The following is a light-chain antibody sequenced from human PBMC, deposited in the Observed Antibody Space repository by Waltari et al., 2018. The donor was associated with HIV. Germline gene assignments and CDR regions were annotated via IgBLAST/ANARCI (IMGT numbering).Light chain of an antibody. J-gene: IGLJ3*02. V-gene: IGLV1-40*01. CDR2: VNT. CDR3: QSSDSSRSAWV. Sequence: QSVLTQPPSPSGAPAQTLTISCTGTSSTIGADYPVPSYQQLPGAAPNFLIYVNTLRPSGVPHRFTGSMACSAASLASTVVDADDEAEYSCQSSDSSRSAWVFGGGTKLTFL. CDR1: SSTIGADYP.